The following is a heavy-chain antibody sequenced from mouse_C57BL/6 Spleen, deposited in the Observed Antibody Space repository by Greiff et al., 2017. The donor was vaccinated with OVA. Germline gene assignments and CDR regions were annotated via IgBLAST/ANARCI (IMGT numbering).Heavy chain of an antibody. CDR3: ARSWDVY. J-gene: IGHJ2*01. CDR1: GYTFTDYY. D-gene: IGHD4-1*01. CDR2: INPYNGGT. V-gene: IGHV1-19*01. Sequence: EVKLMESGPVLVKPGASVKMSCKASGYTFTDYYMNWVKQSHGKSLEWIGVINPYNGGTSYNQKFKGKATLTVDKSSSTAYMELNSLTSEDSAVYYCARSWDVYWGQGTTLTVSS.